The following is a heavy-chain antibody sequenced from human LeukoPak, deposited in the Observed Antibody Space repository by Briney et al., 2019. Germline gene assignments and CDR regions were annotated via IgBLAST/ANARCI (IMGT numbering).Heavy chain of an antibody. Sequence: ASETLSLTCIVSGYSISSDYCWGWIRQAPGKGLEWIGSISHRGSPYYNPSLQSRVTMSADTPNNQFSLRLSSVTAADTAVYYCARDGGPYYTASPNSWFDPWGQGILVTVSS. D-gene: IGHD1-26*01. J-gene: IGHJ5*02. CDR2: ISHRGSP. V-gene: IGHV4-38-2*02. CDR3: ARDGGPYYTASPNSWFDP. CDR1: GYSISSDYC.